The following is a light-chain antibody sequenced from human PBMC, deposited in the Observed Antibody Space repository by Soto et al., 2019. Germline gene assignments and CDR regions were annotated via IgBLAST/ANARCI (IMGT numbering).Light chain of an antibody. V-gene: IGLV1-40*01. Sequence: QSVLTQSPSASGTPGQRVTISCSGGSSNIGSNPVDWYQQLPGTAPKLLIYDNNNRPSGVPDRFSGSKSGTSASLAITGLQAEDEADYYCQSYDSSLSGSVFGGGTKLTVL. CDR1: SSNIGSNP. CDR3: QSYDSSLSGSV. J-gene: IGLJ2*01. CDR2: DNN.